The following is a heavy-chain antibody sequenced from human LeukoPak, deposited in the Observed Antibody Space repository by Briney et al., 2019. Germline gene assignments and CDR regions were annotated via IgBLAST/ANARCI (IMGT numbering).Heavy chain of an antibody. V-gene: IGHV1-18*01. J-gene: IGHJ4*02. CDR1: GYTFTSYD. CDR3: ARVALGYCSSTSCYPWGY. CDR2: ISAYNGNT. Sequence: ASVKVSCKASGYTFTSYDINWVRQATGQGLEWMGWISAYNGNTNYAQKLQGRVTMTTDTSTSTAYMELRSLRSDDTAVYYCARVALGYCSSTSCYPWGYWGQGTLVTVSS. D-gene: IGHD2-2*01.